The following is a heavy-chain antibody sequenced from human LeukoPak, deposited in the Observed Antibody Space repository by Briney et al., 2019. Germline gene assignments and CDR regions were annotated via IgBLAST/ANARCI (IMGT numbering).Heavy chain of an antibody. CDR2: INPSSGGT. CDR3: ARARVGSSGWYYRGDYYYYMDV. Sequence: EASVKVSCKASGYTFTDYYMHWVRQAPGQGLEWMGWINPSSGGTNYAQKFQGRVTVTRDTSISTAYMDLSRLRSDDTAVYYCARARVGSSGWYYRGDYYYYMDVWGKGTTVTVSS. CDR1: GYTFTDYY. J-gene: IGHJ6*03. D-gene: IGHD6-19*01. V-gene: IGHV1-2*02.